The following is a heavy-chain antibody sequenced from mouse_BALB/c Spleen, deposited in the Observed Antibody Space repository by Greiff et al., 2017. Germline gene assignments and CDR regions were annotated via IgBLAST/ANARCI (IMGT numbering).Heavy chain of an antibody. J-gene: IGHJ3*01. V-gene: IGHV2-6-7*01. D-gene: IGHD2-14*01. Sequence: VMLVESGPGLVAPSQSLSITCTVSGFSLTGYGVNWVRQPPGKGLEWLGMIWGDGSTDYNSALKSRLSISKDNSKSQVFLKMNSLQTDDTARYYCAREGYRYDGAWFAYWGQGTLVTVSA. CDR1: GFSLTGYG. CDR2: IWGDGST. CDR3: AREGYRYDGAWFAY.